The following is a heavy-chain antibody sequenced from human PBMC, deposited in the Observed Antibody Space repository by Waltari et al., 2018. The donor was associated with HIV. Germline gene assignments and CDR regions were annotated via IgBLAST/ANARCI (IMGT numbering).Heavy chain of an antibody. V-gene: IGHV3-74*01. CDR1: GFTFSSYW. Sequence: EVQLVESGGGLVQPGGSLRLSCAASGFTFSSYWMHWVRQAPGKGLLGVVCISSDGSTTNSADSVKSLLTISRDNAKNTLYLQMNSLRADDTAVYYCARENTMTYYDALDIWGQGTMVTVSS. J-gene: IGHJ3*02. CDR2: ISSDGSTT. D-gene: IGHD4-17*01. CDR3: ARENTMTYYDALDI.